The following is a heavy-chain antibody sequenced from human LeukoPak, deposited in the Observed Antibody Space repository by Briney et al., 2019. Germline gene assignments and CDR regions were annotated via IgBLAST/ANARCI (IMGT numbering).Heavy chain of an antibody. V-gene: IGHV4-4*07. CDR3: AMGDYDSSGYREDWFDP. Sequence: SETLSLTCTVSGGSISSYYWSWIRQPAGKGLEWIGRIYTSGSTNYNPSLKSRVTMSVDTSKNQFSLKLSSVTAADTAVYYCAMGDYDSSGYREDWFDPWGQGTLVTVSS. D-gene: IGHD3-22*01. CDR1: GGSISSYY. J-gene: IGHJ5*02. CDR2: IYTSGST.